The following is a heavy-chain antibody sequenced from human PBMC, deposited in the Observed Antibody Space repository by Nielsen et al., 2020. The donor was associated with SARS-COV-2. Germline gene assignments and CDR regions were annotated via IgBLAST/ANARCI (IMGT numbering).Heavy chain of an antibody. Sequence: ASVKVSCKVSGYTLTELSMHWVRQAPGKGLEWMGGFDPEDGETIYAQKFQGRVTMTEDTSTDTAYMELSSLRSEDTALYYCATLKGVAAGRADWGQGTLVTVSS. CDR1: GYTLTELS. CDR2: FDPEDGET. V-gene: IGHV1-24*01. D-gene: IGHD6-13*01. CDR3: ATLKGVAAGRAD. J-gene: IGHJ4*02.